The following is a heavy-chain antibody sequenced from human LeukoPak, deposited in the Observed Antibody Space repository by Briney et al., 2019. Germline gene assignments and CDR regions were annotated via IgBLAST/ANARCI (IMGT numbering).Heavy chain of an antibody. J-gene: IGHJ4*02. CDR2: IIPIFGTA. V-gene: IGHV1-69*06. Sequence: SVKVSCKASGGTSSSYAISWVRQAPGQGLEWMGGIIPIFGTANYAQKFQGRVTITADKSTSTAYMELSSLRSEDTAVYYCARDLRGSSGWYFWGQGTLVTVSS. CDR1: GGTSSSYA. D-gene: IGHD6-19*01. CDR3: ARDLRGSSGWYF.